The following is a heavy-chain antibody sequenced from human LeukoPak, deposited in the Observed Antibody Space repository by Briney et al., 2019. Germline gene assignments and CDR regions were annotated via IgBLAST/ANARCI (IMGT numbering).Heavy chain of an antibody. CDR1: GDSVSSNSAS. CDR3: TRGSAFDI. V-gene: IGHV6-1*01. Sequence: SQTLSLTCAIPGDSVSSNSASWNWIRQSPSRGLEWLGRTYYRSKWYNDYAPSVKSRITVNPDTSKNQFSLQLNSVTPEDTAVYYCTRGSAFDIWGQGTMVSVSS. CDR2: TYYRSKWYN. J-gene: IGHJ3*02. D-gene: IGHD6-25*01.